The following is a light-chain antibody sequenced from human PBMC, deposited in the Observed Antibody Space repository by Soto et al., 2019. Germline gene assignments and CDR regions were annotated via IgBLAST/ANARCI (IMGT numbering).Light chain of an antibody. Sequence: QSVLTQPPSASGTPGQRVTISCSGSSSNIGSNTVNWYQQLPGTAPKLLIYSNNQRPSGVPDRFSGSKPGTSASLAISGLQYEDEDDYYCAAGDDSLHALNVFGNGTKLTVL. CDR2: SNN. CDR3: AAGDDSLHALNV. J-gene: IGLJ1*01. CDR1: SSNIGSNT. V-gene: IGLV1-44*01.